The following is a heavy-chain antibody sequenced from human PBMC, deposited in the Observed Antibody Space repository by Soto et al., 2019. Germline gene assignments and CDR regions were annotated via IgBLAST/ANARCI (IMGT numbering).Heavy chain of an antibody. V-gene: IGHV3-30*18. D-gene: IGHD3-10*01. CDR3: AKGSGSYSRYGMDV. CDR2: ISYDGSNK. CDR1: GFTFSSYG. J-gene: IGHJ6*02. Sequence: QVPLVESGGGVVQPGRSLRLSCAASGFTFSSYGMHWVRQAPGKGLEWVAVISYDGSNKYYADSVKGRFTISRDNSKNTLYLQMNSLRAEDTAVYYCAKGSGSYSRYGMDVWGQGTTVTVSS.